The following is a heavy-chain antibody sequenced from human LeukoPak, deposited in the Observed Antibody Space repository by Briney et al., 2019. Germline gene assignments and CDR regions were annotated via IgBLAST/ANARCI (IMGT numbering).Heavy chain of an antibody. CDR3: AKVSVALALDY. D-gene: IGHD6-19*01. V-gene: IGHV3-33*06. CDR2: IWYDGSNK. J-gene: IGHJ4*02. Sequence: ERSLRLSCAASGFKFSNHGMHWVRQAPGRGLEWVAIIWYDGSNKYYADSVKGRFTISRDNSKNTLYLQMNSLRAEDTAVYFCAKVSVALALDYWGQGTLVTVSS. CDR1: GFKFSNHG.